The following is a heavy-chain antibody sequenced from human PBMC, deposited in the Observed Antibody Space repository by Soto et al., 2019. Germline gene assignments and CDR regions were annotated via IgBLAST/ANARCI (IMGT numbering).Heavy chain of an antibody. J-gene: IGHJ4*02. Sequence: GGSLRLSCAASGFTFSSYAMSWVRLAPGKGLEWVSTISDSGGGTYYADSVKDRLTISRDNSRNTLYLQMNSLRAEDTAVYYCGKDLLSGYSYGYFDYWGQGTLVTVSS. V-gene: IGHV3-23*01. CDR1: GFTFSSYA. CDR2: ISDSGGGT. D-gene: IGHD5-18*01. CDR3: GKDLLSGYSYGYFDY.